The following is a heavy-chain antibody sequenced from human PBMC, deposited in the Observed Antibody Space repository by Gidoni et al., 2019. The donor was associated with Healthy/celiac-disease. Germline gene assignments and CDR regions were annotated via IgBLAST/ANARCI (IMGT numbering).Heavy chain of an antibody. D-gene: IGHD2-8*01. V-gene: IGHV1-2*02. Sequence: QVQLVQSGAEVKKPGASVTVSCKAYGYTFTGHYMHWVRQAPGQGLEWMGWINPNRGGTNYAQKFQGGVTMTRDTSISTAYMELSRLRADDTAVYYWAREDNYCTNGVCPPQLDYWGQGTLVTVSS. CDR1: GYTFTGHY. J-gene: IGHJ4*02. CDR3: AREDNYCTNGVCPPQLDY. CDR2: INPNRGGT.